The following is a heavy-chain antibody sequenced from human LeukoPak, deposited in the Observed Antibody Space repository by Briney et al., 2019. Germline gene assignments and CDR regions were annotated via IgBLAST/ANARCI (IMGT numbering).Heavy chain of an antibody. CDR1: GFTFSSYS. D-gene: IGHD3-22*01. Sequence: GGSLRLSCAASGFTFSSYSMTWVRQAPGKGLEWVSSISSSSSYIYYADSVKGRFTISRDNAKNSLYLQMNSLRAEDTAVYYCARDRSDSSGCFDYWGQGTLVTVSS. V-gene: IGHV3-21*01. CDR2: ISSSSSYI. CDR3: ARDRSDSSGCFDY. J-gene: IGHJ4*02.